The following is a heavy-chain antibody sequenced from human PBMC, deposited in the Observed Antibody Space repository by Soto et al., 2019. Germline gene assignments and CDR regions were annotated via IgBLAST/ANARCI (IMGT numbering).Heavy chain of an antibody. Sequence: SETPSLTCFVSGYSITAGGYYRSWIRHHPGKGLEWIGSFYSSGSIIYNPSLRSRVSISGDTSSNQFSMSLTSVTAADTARYYCARMYSSGSGWFHPWGQGTLVTVSS. CDR3: ARMYSSGSGWFHP. J-gene: IGHJ5*02. V-gene: IGHV4-31*03. CDR2: FYSSGSI. CDR1: GYSITAGGYY. D-gene: IGHD6-19*01.